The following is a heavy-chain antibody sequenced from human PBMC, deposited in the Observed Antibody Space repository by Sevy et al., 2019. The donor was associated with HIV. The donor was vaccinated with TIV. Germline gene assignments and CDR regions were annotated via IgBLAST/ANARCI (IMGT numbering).Heavy chain of an antibody. V-gene: IGHV3-30*18. J-gene: IGHJ4*02. Sequence: GGCLRLSCAASGFTFSSYGMHWVRQAPGKGLEWVAVISYDGSNKYYADSVKGRFTISRYNSKNTLYLQMNSLRAEDTAVYYCAKHYGALIQLWLPTDYWGQGTLVLVSS. CDR1: GFTFSSYG. CDR2: ISYDGSNK. CDR3: AKHYGALIQLWLPTDY. D-gene: IGHD5-18*01.